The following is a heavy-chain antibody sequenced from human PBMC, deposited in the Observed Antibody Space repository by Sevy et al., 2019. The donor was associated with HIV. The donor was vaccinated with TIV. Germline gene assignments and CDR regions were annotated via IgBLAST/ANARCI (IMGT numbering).Heavy chain of an antibody. CDR3: ARDGLAAAGRERKTGGYFDY. V-gene: IGHV3-30-3*01. D-gene: IGHD6-13*01. Sequence: GGSLRLSCAASGFTFSSYAMHWVRQAPGKGLEWVAVISYDGSNKYYADSVKGRFTISRDNSKNTLYLQMNSLRAEDTAVYYCARDGLAAAGRERKTGGYFDYWGQGTLVTVSS. CDR2: ISYDGSNK. CDR1: GFTFSSYA. J-gene: IGHJ4*02.